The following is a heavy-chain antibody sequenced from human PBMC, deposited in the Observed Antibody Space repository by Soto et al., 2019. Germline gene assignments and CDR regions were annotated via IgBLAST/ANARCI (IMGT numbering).Heavy chain of an antibody. CDR3: ARQCRPYIGAGDYYEMDV. D-gene: IGHD3-3*01. Sequence: PGESLKISCKASGFSLNTYWIDWVRQMPGKGLEWMGAIFPGDSDTKYSPSFEGQVTISADRSKSTAHVQWDSLRASDSARYYCARQCRPYIGAGDYYEMDVWGPGTTVTVSS. J-gene: IGHJ6*02. CDR1: GFSLNTYW. V-gene: IGHV5-51*01. CDR2: IFPGDSDT.